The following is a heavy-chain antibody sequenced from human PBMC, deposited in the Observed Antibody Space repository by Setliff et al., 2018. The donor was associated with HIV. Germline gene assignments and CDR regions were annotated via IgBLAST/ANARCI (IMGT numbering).Heavy chain of an antibody. Sequence: SETLSLTCTVSGGSISSYYWSWIRQPPGKGLEWIGSIHTTGSPKNNPSLQSRVSISIDMAKSLFSLELSSVTAADTAVCYCARLLEGPDYSSDFRYFDWFPDVWGQGTLVTVSS. J-gene: IGHJ4*02. V-gene: IGHV4-4*08. CDR3: ARLLEGPDYSSDFRYFDWFPDV. CDR2: IHTTGSP. D-gene: IGHD3-9*01. CDR1: GGSISSYY.